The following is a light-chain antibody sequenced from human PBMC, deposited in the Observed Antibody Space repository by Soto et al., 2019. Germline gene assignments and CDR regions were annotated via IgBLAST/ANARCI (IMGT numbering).Light chain of an antibody. CDR3: QQYGSSPWT. CDR2: GAS. J-gene: IGKJ1*01. CDR1: QSVSSSF. Sequence: EIVLTQSPGTLSLSPGGRATLSCRASQSVSSSFLAWYQRKPGQAPRLLIYGASSRATGIPDRFSGSGSVTDFTLTISRLEPEDFAVYYCQQYGSSPWTFGQGTKVEIK. V-gene: IGKV3-20*01.